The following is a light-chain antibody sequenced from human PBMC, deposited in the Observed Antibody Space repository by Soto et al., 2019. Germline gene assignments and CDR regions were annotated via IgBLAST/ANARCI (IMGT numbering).Light chain of an antibody. V-gene: IGLV2-23*02. CDR1: SSDVGSYNL. CDR2: DVS. J-gene: IGLJ3*02. CDR3: CSYAGSLWV. Sequence: QSALTQPASVSGSPGQSITISCTGTSSDVGSYNLVSWYQQHPGKAPKLMIYDVSKRPSGVSNRFSGSKSGNTASLTISGLQAEDEADYYCCSYAGSLWVFGGGTKLTVL.